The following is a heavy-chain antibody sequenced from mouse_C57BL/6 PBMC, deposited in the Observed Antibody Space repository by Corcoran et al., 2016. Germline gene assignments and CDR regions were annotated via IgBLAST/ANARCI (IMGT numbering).Heavy chain of an antibody. CDR1: GYTFTTYG. CDR2: INTYSGVP. J-gene: IGHJ2*01. Sequence: QIQLVQSGPELKKPGETVKISCRASGYTFTTYGVSWVKQATGKGVKWMGWINTYSGVPTYADDIKGRFALSLETYASTAYLQINNLKNEDTATYFCARRENFDYWGQGTTLTVSS. V-gene: IGHV9-3*01. CDR3: ARRENFDY.